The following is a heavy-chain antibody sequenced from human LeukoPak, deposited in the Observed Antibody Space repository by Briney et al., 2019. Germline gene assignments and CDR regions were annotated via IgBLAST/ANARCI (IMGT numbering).Heavy chain of an antibody. Sequence: GGSLRLSWEASGFTFSSYGMHWVRQAPGKGLGWVAFIRYEGRNKYYADSGKGRFTISRDNSKNTLYLQMNSLRAEVTAVYYCARAYSSGWAAGYYYYMDVWGQGTPVTISS. CDR3: ARAYSSGWAAGYYYYMDV. D-gene: IGHD6-19*01. CDR2: IRYEGRNK. CDR1: GFTFSSYG. J-gene: IGHJ6*03. V-gene: IGHV3-30*02.